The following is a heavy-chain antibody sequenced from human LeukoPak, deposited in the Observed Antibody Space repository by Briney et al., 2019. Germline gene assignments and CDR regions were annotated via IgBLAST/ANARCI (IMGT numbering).Heavy chain of an antibody. CDR2: ISSAGGTT. D-gene: IGHD1-26*01. CDR1: GFTFRDYP. Sequence: GGSLRLSCSASGFTFRDYPIHWVRQAPGEGLQYVSAISSAGGTTYYADSVRGRFTISRDNSKNTLYLQMNSLRAEDTAVYYCARDRGYSGSYLDYWGQGTLVTVSS. J-gene: IGHJ4*02. CDR3: ARDRGYSGSYLDY. V-gene: IGHV3-64*04.